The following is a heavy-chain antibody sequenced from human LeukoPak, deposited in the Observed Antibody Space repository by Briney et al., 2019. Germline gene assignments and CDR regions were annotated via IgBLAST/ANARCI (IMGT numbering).Heavy chain of an antibody. J-gene: IGHJ4*02. D-gene: IGHD3-22*01. CDR3: ARGRNSVYYFNVVAPSYLDY. CDR1: GYTFTGYY. V-gene: IGHV1-2*06. CDR2: INPNSGGT. Sequence: ASVKVSCKASGYTFTGYYMHWVRQAPGQGLEWMGRINPNSGGTNYAQKFQGRVTMTRDTSINTAYMDLSRLRSDDTAVYYCARGRNSVYYFNVVAPSYLDYWGQGTQGSVSS.